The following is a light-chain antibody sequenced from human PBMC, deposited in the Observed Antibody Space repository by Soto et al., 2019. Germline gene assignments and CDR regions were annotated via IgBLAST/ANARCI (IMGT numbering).Light chain of an antibody. J-gene: IGKJ5*01. CDR1: QILLHSNGYNY. V-gene: IGKV2-28*01. CDR2: LGS. CDR3: MQALQTPPT. Sequence: DIVITQSPLSLPFTPGEPASISCISSQILLHSNGYNYLDWYLQKPGQSPQLLIYLGSNRASGVPDRLSGSGSGTDFTLKISRVEAEDVGVYYCMQALQTPPTFGQGTRLEIK.